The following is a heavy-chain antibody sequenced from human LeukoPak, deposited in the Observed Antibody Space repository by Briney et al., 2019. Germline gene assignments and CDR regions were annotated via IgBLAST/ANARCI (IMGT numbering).Heavy chain of an antibody. V-gene: IGHV1-69*13. J-gene: IGHJ4*02. CDR1: GGTFESFA. CDR3: ARDFDY. Sequence: ASVKVSCKASGGTFESFAFNWVRQAHGQGLEWMGMIIPMFGTTEYAQKFQGRVTITADELTTTVYMELTSLISEDTAVYFCARDFDYWGQGTLVTVSS. CDR2: IIPMFGTT.